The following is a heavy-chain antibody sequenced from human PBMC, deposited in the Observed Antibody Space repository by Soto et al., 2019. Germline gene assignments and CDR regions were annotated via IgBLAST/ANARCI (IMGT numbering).Heavy chain of an antibody. Sequence: SSVKVSCKASGGTFSSYAISGVRQAPGQGLEWMGGIIPIFGTANYAQEFQGRVTITADESPRTAYMELSSLRSEDTAVYYCARADDITGYYSPSFDYLGQGTLVTVSS. J-gene: IGHJ4*02. V-gene: IGHV1-69*13. CDR2: IIPIFGTA. D-gene: IGHD3-22*01. CDR3: ARADDITGYYSPSFDY. CDR1: GGTFSSYA.